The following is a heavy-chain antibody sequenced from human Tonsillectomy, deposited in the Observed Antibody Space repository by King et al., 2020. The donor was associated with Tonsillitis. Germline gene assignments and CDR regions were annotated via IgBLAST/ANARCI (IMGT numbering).Heavy chain of an antibody. V-gene: IGHV4-30-4*07. Sequence: VQLQESGPGLVKPSQTLSLTCAVSGGSISSGGYSWRWIRQPPGKGLEWIGYIYYSGSTYYNPSLKSRVTISIDTSKNQFSLKLSSVTAADTALYYCATSRLRYFDWLPQGWFDPWGQGTLVTVSS. J-gene: IGHJ5*02. D-gene: IGHD3-9*01. CDR2: IYYSGST. CDR3: ATSRLRYFDWLPQGWFDP. CDR1: GGSISSGGYS.